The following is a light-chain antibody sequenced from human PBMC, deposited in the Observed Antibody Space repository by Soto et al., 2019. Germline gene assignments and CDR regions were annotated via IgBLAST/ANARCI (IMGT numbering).Light chain of an antibody. CDR2: HAS. J-gene: IGKJ2*01. V-gene: IGKV3-20*01. Sequence: EIVLTQSPGTLSLSPGERATLSCRASQSVTTNFLAWYQQKPGQAPRLLIYHASNRATGIPDRFSGSGSGTDFTLTISSLEPEDFAVYYCQQYSDSPPGYTFGQGTNLEIK. CDR1: QSVTTNF. CDR3: QQYSDSPPGYT.